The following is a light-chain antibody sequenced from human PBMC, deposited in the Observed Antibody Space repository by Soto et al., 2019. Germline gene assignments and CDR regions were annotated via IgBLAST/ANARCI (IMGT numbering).Light chain of an antibody. CDR3: QQDYNLPWT. CDR1: QSVSSSF. CDR2: GAS. V-gene: IGKV3D-7*01. J-gene: IGKJ1*01. Sequence: EIVLAQSPGTLSLSRGERATRSCRASQSVSSSFLSWYQQKPGQAPRLLIYGASIRATGIPARFSGSGSGTAFTLTISSLQPEDFAVYYCQQDYNLPWTFGQGTKVDIK.